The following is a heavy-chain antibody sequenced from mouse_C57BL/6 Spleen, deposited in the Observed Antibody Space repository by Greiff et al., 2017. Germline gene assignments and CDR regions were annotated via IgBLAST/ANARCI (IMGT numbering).Heavy chain of an antibody. CDR1: GYAFSSSW. CDR3: ARPEDGY. Sequence: VQLQQSGPELVKPGASVKISCKASGYAFSSSWMNWVKQRPGKGLEWIGRIYPGDGDTNYNGKFKGKATLTADKSSSTAYMQLSSLTSEDSAVYFCARPEDGYWGQGTTLTVSS. V-gene: IGHV1-82*01. CDR2: IYPGDGDT. J-gene: IGHJ2*01.